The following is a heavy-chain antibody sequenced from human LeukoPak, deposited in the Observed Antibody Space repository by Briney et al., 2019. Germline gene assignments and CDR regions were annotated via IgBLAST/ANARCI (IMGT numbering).Heavy chain of an antibody. Sequence: GESLKISCNGSGYSFTSYWIGWVRQMPRRGLEWMGIIYPGDSDTRYSPSFQGQVTISADKAIRTAYLQWSSLQTSDTAMYYCARQKLDTAMVKYEKNWFDPWGQGTLVTVSS. J-gene: IGHJ5*02. CDR3: ARQKLDTAMVKYEKNWFDP. V-gene: IGHV5-51*01. CDR1: GYSFTSYW. CDR2: IYPGDSDT. D-gene: IGHD5-18*01.